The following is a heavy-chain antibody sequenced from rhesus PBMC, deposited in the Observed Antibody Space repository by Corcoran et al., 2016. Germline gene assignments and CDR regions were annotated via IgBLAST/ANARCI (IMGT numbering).Heavy chain of an antibody. CDR1: GFIFSAFV. J-gene: IGHJ6*01. Sequence: DVQLVESGGGLVKPGGSLRLSCAASGFIFSAFVIHWVRQAPGKGLEWVSMINENGANVQYADSVKGRFTISRDNAKESVFLQMNSLRAEDSAVYYCARSPDYGAGYCGVDSWGQGVVVTVS. CDR2: INENGANV. CDR3: ARSPDYGAGYCGVDS. V-gene: IGHV3S26*01. D-gene: IGHD4-29*01.